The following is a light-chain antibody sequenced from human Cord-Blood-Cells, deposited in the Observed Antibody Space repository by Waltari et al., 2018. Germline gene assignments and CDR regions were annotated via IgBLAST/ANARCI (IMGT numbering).Light chain of an antibody. J-gene: IGKJ5*01. V-gene: IGKV1-33*01. Sequence: DIQMTQSPSSLSASVGDRVTITCQASQDISNYLNWYQQRPGKAPKLLIYDASNLETGVASRFSGSVSGTDFTVTISSLQPEDIATYYCQQYDNRITFGQGTRLEIK. CDR3: QQYDNRIT. CDR1: QDISNY. CDR2: DAS.